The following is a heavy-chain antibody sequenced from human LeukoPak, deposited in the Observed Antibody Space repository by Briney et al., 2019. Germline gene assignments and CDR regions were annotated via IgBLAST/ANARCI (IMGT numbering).Heavy chain of an antibody. Sequence: SVKVSCKASGGTFSSYAISWVRQAPGQGLEWMGRIIPIFGTANYAQKFQGRVAITTDESTSTAYMELSSLRSEDTAVYYCARESITMIVVAKPGGYYFHYWGQGTLVTVSS. D-gene: IGHD3-22*01. V-gene: IGHV1-69*05. CDR3: ARESITMIVVAKPGGYYFHY. CDR1: GGTFSSYA. CDR2: IIPIFGTA. J-gene: IGHJ4*02.